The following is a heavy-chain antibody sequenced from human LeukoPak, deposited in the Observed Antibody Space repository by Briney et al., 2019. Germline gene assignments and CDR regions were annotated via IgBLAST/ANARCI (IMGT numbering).Heavy chain of an antibody. J-gene: IGHJ6*03. V-gene: IGHV3-43D*03. D-gene: IGHD1/OR15-1a*01. CDR2: ISWDGCST. CDR3: AKRQTNARRGYYFYMGV. Sequence: GGSLRLSCAASGFIFDDYAMHWVRQAPGQGLEWGSLISWDGCSTYYPHSVKVRFTISRDNSKHSLYLQMNYVRAEDTALYYCAKRQTNARRGYYFYMGVWVKGTTVPVAS. CDR1: GFIFDDYA.